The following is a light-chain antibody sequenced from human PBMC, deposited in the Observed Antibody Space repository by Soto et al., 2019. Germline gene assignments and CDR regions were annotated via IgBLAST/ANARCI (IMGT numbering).Light chain of an antibody. CDR2: AAS. V-gene: IGKV1-9*01. Sequence: IQLTQSPSSLSASVGDRVTITCRASQGISSYLAWYQQKPGKAPKLLIYAASTLQSGVPSRFSGSGSGTDFTLSISSLQSVDLATYYCQQLNSYPLTFGGGTKVETK. CDR1: QGISSY. CDR3: QQLNSYPLT. J-gene: IGKJ4*01.